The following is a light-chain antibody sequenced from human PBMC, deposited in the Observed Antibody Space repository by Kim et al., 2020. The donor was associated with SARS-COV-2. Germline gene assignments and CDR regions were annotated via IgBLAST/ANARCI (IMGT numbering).Light chain of an antibody. J-gene: IGLJ3*02. V-gene: IGLV4-69*01. CDR3: QTWDTGIRV. Sequence: QAVLTQSPSASASLGASVKLTCTLSSGHSTYAIAWHQQQPEKGPRYLMKVDSDGSHNKGDGIPDRFSGSSSGAERYPTISSLQSEDEADYYCQTWDTGIRVFGGGTKVTVL. CDR1: SGHSTYA. CDR2: VDSDGSH.